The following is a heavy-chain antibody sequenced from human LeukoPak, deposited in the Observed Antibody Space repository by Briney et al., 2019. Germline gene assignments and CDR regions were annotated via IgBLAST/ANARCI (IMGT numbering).Heavy chain of an antibody. Sequence: GESLKISCKGSGYSFTNYWIGWVRQMPGKGLEWMGIIYPGDSDTRYSPSFQGQVIISADKSISTAYLQWSSLKASDTAMYYCARFESLAAAGFDYWGQGTLVTVSS. CDR1: GYSFTNYW. J-gene: IGHJ4*02. V-gene: IGHV5-51*01. D-gene: IGHD6-13*01. CDR3: ARFESLAAAGFDY. CDR2: IYPGDSDT.